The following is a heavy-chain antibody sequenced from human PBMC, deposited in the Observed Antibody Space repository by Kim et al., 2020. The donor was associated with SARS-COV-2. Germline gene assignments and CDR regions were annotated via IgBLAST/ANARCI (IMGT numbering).Heavy chain of an antibody. CDR1: GGSISSTDYY. D-gene: IGHD5-18*01. J-gene: IGHJ2*01. CDR3: ARGAYISGRTYWYFDF. Sequence: SETLSLTCTVSGGSISSTDYYWGWIRQPPWKGPEWIGRIYYSEKTFYNPSLKSRVTMYIDTSNNQFSLKLTSLTAADTAIYYCARGAYISGRTYWYFDFWGRGTLVSVSS. V-gene: IGHV4-39*02. CDR2: IYYSEKT.